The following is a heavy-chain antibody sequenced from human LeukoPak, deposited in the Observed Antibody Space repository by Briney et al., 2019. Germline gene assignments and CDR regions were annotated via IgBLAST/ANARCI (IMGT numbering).Heavy chain of an antibody. CDR3: ARNPLGYCSSTSCYEGDWFDP. CDR2: INPNNGGT. V-gene: IGHV1-2*02. Sequence: GASVKVSCKASGYTFTGYYMHWVRQAPGQGLEWMGWINPNNGGTNYAQKFQGRVTMTRDTSISTAYMELSRLRSDDTAVYYCARNPLGYCSSTSCYEGDWFDPWGQGTLVTVSS. D-gene: IGHD2-2*03. CDR1: GYTFTGYY. J-gene: IGHJ5*02.